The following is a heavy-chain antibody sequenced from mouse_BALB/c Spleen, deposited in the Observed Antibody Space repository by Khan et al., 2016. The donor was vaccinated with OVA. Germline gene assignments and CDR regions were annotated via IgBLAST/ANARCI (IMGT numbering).Heavy chain of an antibody. Sequence: QVQLKQSGADLIKPGAPAKIPCKVTGYTFSTYWIEWIKQRPGHGLEWIGEILPGSCRIKHNEKFKGKATFTAETFSNTASLQLSCLTSEDSAVYYCARVNYGSRYYFDYWGQGTTLTVSS. J-gene: IGHJ2*01. CDR3: ARVNYGSRYYFDY. CDR2: ILPGSCRI. D-gene: IGHD1-1*01. V-gene: IGHV1-9*01. CDR1: GYTFSTYW.